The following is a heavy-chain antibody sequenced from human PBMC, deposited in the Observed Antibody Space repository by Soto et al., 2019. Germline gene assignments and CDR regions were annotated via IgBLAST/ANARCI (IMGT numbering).Heavy chain of an antibody. V-gene: IGHV1-69*04. CDR2: IIPILGIA. D-gene: IGHD3-3*01. J-gene: IGHJ3*02. Sequence: ASVKVSCKASVGTFSSYTISWVRQAPGQGLEWMGRIIPILGIANYAQKFQGRVTITADKSTSTAYMELSSLRSEDTAVYYCARDAGRWAFDIWGQGTMVTVSS. CDR3: ARDAGRWAFDI. CDR1: VGTFSSYT.